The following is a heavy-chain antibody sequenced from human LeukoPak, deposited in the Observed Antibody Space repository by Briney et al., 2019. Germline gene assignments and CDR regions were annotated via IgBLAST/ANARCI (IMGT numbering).Heavy chain of an antibody. D-gene: IGHD5-12*01. CDR1: GYTFTSYD. V-gene: IGHV1-18*01. Sequence: ASVKVSCKTSGYTFTSYDISWVRQAPGQALEWTGWISAYNGSTNYAQKLQGRVTMTTDTSTSTAYMELRSLRSDDTAVYYCAILGARSSGDFDYWGQGTLVTVSS. J-gene: IGHJ4*02. CDR3: AILGARSSGDFDY. CDR2: ISAYNGST.